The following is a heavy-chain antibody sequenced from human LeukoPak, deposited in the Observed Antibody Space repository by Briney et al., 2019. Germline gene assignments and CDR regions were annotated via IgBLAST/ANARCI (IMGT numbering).Heavy chain of an antibody. CDR2: IYYSGST. V-gene: IGHV4-59*08. J-gene: IGHJ4*02. D-gene: IGHD3-3*01. Sequence: SETLSLTCAVYGGSFSGYYWSWIRQPPGKGLEWIGYIYYSGSTNYNPSLKSRVTISVDTSKNQFSLKLSSVTAADTAVYYCARHEYKLEWPLFDYWGQGTLVTVSS. CDR3: ARHEYKLEWPLFDY. CDR1: GGSFSGYY.